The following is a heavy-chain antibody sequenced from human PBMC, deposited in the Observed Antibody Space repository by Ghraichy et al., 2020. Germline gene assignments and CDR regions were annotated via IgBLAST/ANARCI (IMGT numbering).Heavy chain of an antibody. D-gene: IGHD4-17*01. V-gene: IGHV4-59*08. CDR1: GGSISSYY. CDR2: IYYSGST. J-gene: IGHJ2*01. Sequence: SETLSLTCTVSGGSISSYYWSWIRQPPGKGLEWIGYIYYSGSTNYNPSLKSRVTISVDTSKNQFSLKLSSVTAADTAVYYCARQRATVTTLNSGPTTKTRYFDLWGRGTLVTVSS. CDR3: ARQRATVTTLNSGPTTKTRYFDL.